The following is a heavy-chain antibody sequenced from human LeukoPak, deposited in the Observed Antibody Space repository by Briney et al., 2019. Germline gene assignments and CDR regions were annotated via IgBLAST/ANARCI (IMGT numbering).Heavy chain of an antibody. V-gene: IGHV3-23*01. Sequence: PGGSLRLSCAASGFTFSTYAMSWVRRTPGKGLEWVSAITGGGGTTYYADSVKGRFTISRDNSKNTLYLQMNSLRAEDTAVYYCAKDPPILRWSFDCWGQGTLVTVSS. J-gene: IGHJ4*02. CDR3: AKDPPILRWSFDC. CDR2: ITGGGGTT. CDR1: GFTFSTYA. D-gene: IGHD4-23*01.